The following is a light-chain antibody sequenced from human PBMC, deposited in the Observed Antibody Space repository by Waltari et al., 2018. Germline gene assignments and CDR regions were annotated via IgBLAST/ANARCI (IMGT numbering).Light chain of an antibody. Sequence: QSALTQPASVSGSPGQSITISCTGTSSDVGSYNLVSWYQQHPGKAPKLMIYEVSKRPSEVSNRFSGSKSRNTASLTISGLQAEDEADYYCCSYAGSSTFWVFGGGTKLTVL. J-gene: IGLJ3*02. CDR2: EVS. CDR1: SSDVGSYNL. V-gene: IGLV2-23*02. CDR3: CSYAGSSTFWV.